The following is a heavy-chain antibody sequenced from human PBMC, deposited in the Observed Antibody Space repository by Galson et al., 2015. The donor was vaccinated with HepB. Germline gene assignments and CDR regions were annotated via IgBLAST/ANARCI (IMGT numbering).Heavy chain of an antibody. Sequence: SVKVSCKASGYTFTSYAMNWVRQAPGQGLEWMGWISAYNGNTNYAQKLQGRVTMTTDTSTSTAYMELRSLRSDDTAVYYCARVDTSYGYSFDYWGQGTLVTVSS. CDR2: ISAYNGNT. CDR1: GYTFTSYA. V-gene: IGHV1-18*01. CDR3: ARVDTSYGYSFDY. J-gene: IGHJ4*02. D-gene: IGHD5-18*01.